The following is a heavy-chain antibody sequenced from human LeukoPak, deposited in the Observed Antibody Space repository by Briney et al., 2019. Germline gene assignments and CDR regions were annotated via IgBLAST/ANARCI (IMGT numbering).Heavy chain of an antibody. CDR3: ARGGASSWYGNNWFDP. V-gene: IGHV1-2*02. D-gene: IGHD6-13*01. J-gene: IGHJ5*02. CDR1: GYTFTGYY. Sequence: ASVKVSCKASGYTFTGYYMHWVRQAPGQGLEWMGWINPNSGGTNYAQKFQGRVTITRDTSISTAYMELSRLRSDDTAVYYCARGGASSWYGNNWFDPWGQGTLVTVSS. CDR2: INPNSGGT.